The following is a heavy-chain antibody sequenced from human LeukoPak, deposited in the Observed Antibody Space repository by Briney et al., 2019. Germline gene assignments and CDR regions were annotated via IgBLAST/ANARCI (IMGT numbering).Heavy chain of an antibody. CDR3: ARNNRCSSTSCFRAQYYYYGMDV. J-gene: IGHJ6*02. CDR2: ISSSSSYI. V-gene: IGHV3-21*01. CDR1: GFTFSSYS. D-gene: IGHD2-2*01. Sequence: GGSLRLSCAASGFTFSSYSMNWVRQAPGKGLEWVSSISSSSSYIYYADSVKGRFTISRDNAKNSLYLQMNSLRAEDTAVYYCARNNRCSSTSCFRAQYYYYGMDVWGQGTTATVSS.